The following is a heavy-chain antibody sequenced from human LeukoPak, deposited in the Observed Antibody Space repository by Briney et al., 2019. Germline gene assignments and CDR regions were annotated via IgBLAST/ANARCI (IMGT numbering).Heavy chain of an antibody. Sequence: ASVKVSCKASGGTFSSYAISWVRQAPGQGLEWMGWINPNSGGTNYAQKFQGRVTMTRDTSISTAYMELSRLRSDDTAVYYCARGGNYYGSGSYYPENNWFDPWGQGTLVTVSS. CDR3: ARGGNYYGSGSYYPENNWFDP. CDR2: INPNSGGT. CDR1: GGTFSSYA. D-gene: IGHD3-10*01. J-gene: IGHJ5*02. V-gene: IGHV1-2*02.